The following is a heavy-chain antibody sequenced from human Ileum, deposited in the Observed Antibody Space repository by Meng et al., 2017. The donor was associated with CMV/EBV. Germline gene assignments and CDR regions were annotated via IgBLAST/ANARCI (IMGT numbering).Heavy chain of an antibody. CDR2: IYHGGST. Sequence: QGQPQESGPGLVKPSETLSLTCTVSGDSITSFYWSWIRQPAGKALEWIGRIYHGGSTNYNPSLKSRVTLSVDTSKNQFSMRLTSVTAADTAVYYCARGPGGFGDFNFDYWGQGTLVTVSS. J-gene: IGHJ4*02. D-gene: IGHD3-16*01. CDR1: GDSITSFY. CDR3: ARGPGGFGDFNFDY. V-gene: IGHV4-4*07.